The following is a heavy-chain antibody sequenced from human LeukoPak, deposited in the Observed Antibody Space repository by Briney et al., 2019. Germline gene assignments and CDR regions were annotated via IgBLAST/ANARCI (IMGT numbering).Heavy chain of an antibody. CDR3: ARVSTIFGYYYYYYMDV. CDR1: GGTFSSYA. D-gene: IGHD3-3*01. J-gene: IGHJ6*03. Sequence: SVKVSCKASGGTFSSYAISWVRQAPGQGLEWMGGISPIFGTANYAQKFQGRVTITADESTSTAYMELSSLRSEDTALYYCARVSTIFGYYYYYYMDVWGKGTTVTVSS. CDR2: ISPIFGTA. V-gene: IGHV1-69*13.